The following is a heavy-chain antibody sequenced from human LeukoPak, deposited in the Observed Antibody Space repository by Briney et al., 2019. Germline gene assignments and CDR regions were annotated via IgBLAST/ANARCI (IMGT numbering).Heavy chain of an antibody. CDR3: ARNRYYYGSGNYGVPNWFDP. CDR1: GGSISSYY. Sequence: SETLSLTCTVSGGSISSYYWGWIRQPPGKGLEWIGYIYYSGSTNYNPSLKSRVTISVDTSKNQFSLRLNSVTAADTAVYYCARNRYYYGSGNYGVPNWFDPWGQGTLVTVSS. D-gene: IGHD3-10*01. CDR2: IYYSGST. V-gene: IGHV4-59*08. J-gene: IGHJ5*02.